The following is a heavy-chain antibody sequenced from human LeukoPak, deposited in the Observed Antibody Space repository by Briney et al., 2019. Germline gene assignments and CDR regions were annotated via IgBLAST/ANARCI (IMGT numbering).Heavy chain of an antibody. Sequence: GGSLRLSCAASGFTFSSYSMNWVRQAPGKGLEWVSSISSSSSYIYYADSVKGRFTISRDNAKNSLYLQMNSLRAEDTAVYYCARDTYSSSSRFDYWGQGTLVTVSS. CDR1: GFTFSSYS. D-gene: IGHD6-6*01. CDR2: ISSSSSYI. J-gene: IGHJ4*02. CDR3: ARDTYSSSSRFDY. V-gene: IGHV3-21*01.